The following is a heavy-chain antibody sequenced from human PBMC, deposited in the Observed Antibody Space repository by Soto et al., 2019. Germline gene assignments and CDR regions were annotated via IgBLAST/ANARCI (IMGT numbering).Heavy chain of an antibody. CDR1: GYTFTSYG. J-gene: IGHJ3*02. CDR2: ISAYNGNT. Sequence: QVQLVQSGAEVKKPGASVKVSCKASGYTFTSYGISWVRQAPGQGLEWMGWISAYNGNTSYAQKLQGRVTMTTDTSTSTAYMELRSLRSDDTAVYYCARVPIDNYCSGGSCYSVAGAFDIWGQGTMVTVSS. CDR3: ARVPIDNYCSGGSCYSVAGAFDI. V-gene: IGHV1-18*01. D-gene: IGHD2-15*01.